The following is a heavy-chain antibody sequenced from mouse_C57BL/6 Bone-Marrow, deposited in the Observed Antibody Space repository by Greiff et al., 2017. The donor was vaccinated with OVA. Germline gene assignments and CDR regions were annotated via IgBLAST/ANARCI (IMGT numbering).Heavy chain of an antibody. D-gene: IGHD1-1*01. V-gene: IGHV1-64*01. J-gene: IGHJ2*01. CDR1: GYTFTSYW. CDR2: IHPNSGST. CDR3: AREVITTVVAGFDY. Sequence: QVQLKQPGAELVKPGASVKLSCKASGYTFTSYWMHWVKQRPGQGLEWIGMIHPNSGSTNYNEKFKSKATLTVDKSSSTAYMQLSSLTSEDSAVYYCAREVITTVVAGFDYWGQGTTLTVSS.